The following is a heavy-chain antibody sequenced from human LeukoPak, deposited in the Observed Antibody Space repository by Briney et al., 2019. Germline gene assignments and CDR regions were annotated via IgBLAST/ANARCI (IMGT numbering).Heavy chain of an antibody. D-gene: IGHD5-18*01. Sequence: GGSLRLSCAASGFTFRSHWMTWVRQAPGKGLEWVANIKQDGSEKYYVDSVKGRFTISRDNAKNSLYLQMNSLRAEDTAVYYCARRRQRGYSYGGYFDYWGQGTLVTVSS. CDR2: IKQDGSEK. J-gene: IGHJ4*02. CDR3: ARRRQRGYSYGGYFDY. V-gene: IGHV3-7*01. CDR1: GFTFRSHW.